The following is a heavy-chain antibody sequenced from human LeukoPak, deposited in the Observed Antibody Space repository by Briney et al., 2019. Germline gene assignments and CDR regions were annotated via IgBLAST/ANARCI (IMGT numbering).Heavy chain of an antibody. D-gene: IGHD2-2*01. Sequence: SETLSLTCAVSGGSISSGGYSWSWIRQPPGKGLEWIGYIYHSGSTYYNPSLKSRVTISVDRSKNQFSLKLSSVTAAGTAVYYCARGYCSSTSCYVRTYYFDYWGQGTLVTVSS. V-gene: IGHV4-30-2*01. CDR2: IYHSGST. CDR3: ARGYCSSTSCYVRTYYFDY. J-gene: IGHJ4*02. CDR1: GGSISSGGYS.